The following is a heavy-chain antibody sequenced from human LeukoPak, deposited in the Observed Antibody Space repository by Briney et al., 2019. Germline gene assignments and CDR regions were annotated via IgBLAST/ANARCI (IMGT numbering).Heavy chain of an antibody. CDR3: ARDGDFWGDVMN. CDR1: GGSFSGYY. J-gene: IGHJ4*02. V-gene: IGHV4-34*01. D-gene: IGHD3-3*01. CDR2: INHSGST. Sequence: SETLSLTCAVYGGSFSGYYWSWIRQPPGKGLEWIGEINHSGSTNYNPSLKSRVTMSVDRSKNQFSLRLNSVTAADTAVYYCARDGDFWGDVMNWGQGTLVIVSP.